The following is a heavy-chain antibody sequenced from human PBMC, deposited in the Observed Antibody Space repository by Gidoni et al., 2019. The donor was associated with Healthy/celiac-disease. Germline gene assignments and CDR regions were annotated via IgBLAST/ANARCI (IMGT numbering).Heavy chain of an antibody. J-gene: IGHJ5*02. D-gene: IGHD6-13*01. V-gene: IGHV1-46*01. Sequence: QVQLVQSGAEVKKPGASVKVSCKASGYTFTSYYMHWVRQAPGQGLEWMGIINPSGGSTSYAQKFQGRVTMTRDTSTSTVYMELSSLRSEDTAVYYCARESPAGRSSNNWFDPWGQGTLVTVSS. CDR3: ARESPAGRSSNNWFDP. CDR2: INPSGGST. CDR1: GYTFTSYY.